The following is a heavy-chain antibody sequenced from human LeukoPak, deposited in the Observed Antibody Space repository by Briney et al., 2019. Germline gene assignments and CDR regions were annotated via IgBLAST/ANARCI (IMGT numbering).Heavy chain of an antibody. CDR3: ARAYGGWYVGFDY. D-gene: IGHD6-19*01. CDR1: GFTVTGNY. CDR2: IYSDGAT. Sequence: PGGSLRLSCAASGFTVTGNYMSWVRQAPGKGLEWVSIIYSDGATYYANSVKGRFTISRDNAKNSLYLQMNSLRAEDTAVYYCARAYGGWYVGFDYWGQGTLVTVSS. J-gene: IGHJ4*02. V-gene: IGHV3-66*01.